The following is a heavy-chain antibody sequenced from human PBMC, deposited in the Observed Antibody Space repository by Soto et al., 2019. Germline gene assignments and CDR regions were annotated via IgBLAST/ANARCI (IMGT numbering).Heavy chain of an antibody. Sequence: QVQLVQSGAEVKKPGSSVKVSCKASGGTFSRYSITWVRQAPGHGREWTGRIIPIFGIASYAQQVRGRVKITAAESTSTADMELSSLRSDDTAVYYCAREDRDRETGLVPAAIDGMDVWGQVTTVTVSS. V-gene: IGHV1-69*08. D-gene: IGHD2-2*01. CDR1: GGTFSRYS. J-gene: IGHJ6*02. CDR3: AREDRDRETGLVPAAIDGMDV. CDR2: IIPIFGIA.